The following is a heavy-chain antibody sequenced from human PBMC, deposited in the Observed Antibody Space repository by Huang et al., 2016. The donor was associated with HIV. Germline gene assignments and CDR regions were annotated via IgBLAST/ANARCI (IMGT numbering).Heavy chain of an antibody. Sequence: QVQLVESGGGVVQPGRSLRLSCAAFGFTFNKFDMHWVRQAPGEGREWVAIISYDGISKYHADSVKGRFTISRDNSKNTVYLQMNSLRVEDTAVYYCAKDGRGSGTYYDYFEYWGQGTLVTVSS. V-gene: IGHV3-30*18. D-gene: IGHD1-26*01. J-gene: IGHJ4*02. CDR2: ISYDGISK. CDR3: AKDGRGSGTYYDYFEY. CDR1: GFTFNKFD.